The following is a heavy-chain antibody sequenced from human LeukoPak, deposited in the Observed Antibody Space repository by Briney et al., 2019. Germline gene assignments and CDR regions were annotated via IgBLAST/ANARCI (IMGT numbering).Heavy chain of an antibody. J-gene: IGHJ4*02. CDR3: ARDNLPGYSYGSSFDY. D-gene: IGHD5-18*01. CDR1: GGSISSHY. V-gene: IGHV4-59*11. CDR2: MYYSGST. Sequence: SETLSLTCTVSGGSISSHYWSWIRQAPGKGLEWIGYMYYSGSTTYNPSLKSRVTIAIDTSKNQFSLKLSSVTAADTAVYYCARDNLPGYSYGSSFDYWGQGTLVTVSS.